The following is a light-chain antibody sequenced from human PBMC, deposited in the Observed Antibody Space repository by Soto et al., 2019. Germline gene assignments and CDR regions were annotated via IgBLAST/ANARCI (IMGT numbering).Light chain of an antibody. CDR2: DAS. J-gene: IGKJ4*01. CDR1: QSVSSY. CDR3: QQRSNLPRWLT. Sequence: EIVLTQSPATLSLSPGERATLSCRARQSVSSYLAWYQQKPGQAPRLLIYDASNRATGIPARFSGSGSGTDFTLTISSLEPEDFAVYYCQQRSNLPRWLTCGGGTKVEIK. V-gene: IGKV3-11*01.